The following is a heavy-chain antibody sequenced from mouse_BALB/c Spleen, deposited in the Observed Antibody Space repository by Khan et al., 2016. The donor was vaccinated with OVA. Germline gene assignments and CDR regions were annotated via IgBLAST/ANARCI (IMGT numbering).Heavy chain of an antibody. Sequence: DLVKPGASVKLSCKASGYTFTSYWINWIKQRPGQGLEWIGRIAPGSGSAYYNEMFKGKATLTVDTSSSTAYFQLNSLSSEDSAVXFCATSNYYGSSLDAMDYWGQGTSVTVSS. V-gene: IGHV1S41*01. CDR3: ATSNYYGSSLDAMDY. D-gene: IGHD1-1*01. J-gene: IGHJ4*01. CDR2: IAPGSGSA. CDR1: GYTFTSYW.